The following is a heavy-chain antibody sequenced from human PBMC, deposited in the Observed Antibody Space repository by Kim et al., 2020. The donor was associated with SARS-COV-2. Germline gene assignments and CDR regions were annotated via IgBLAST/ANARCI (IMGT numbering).Heavy chain of an antibody. CDR1: GFTFSNAW. CDR2: IKSKTDGGTT. J-gene: IGHJ6*02. CDR3: TTRHIVVLGLDV. D-gene: IGHD2-2*01. V-gene: IGHV3-15*01. Sequence: GGSLRLSCAASGFTFSNAWMSWVRQAPGKGLEWVGRIKSKTDGGTTDYAAPVKGRFTISRDDSKNTLYLQMNSLKTEDTAVYYCTTRHIVVLGLDVWGQGTTVTVSS.